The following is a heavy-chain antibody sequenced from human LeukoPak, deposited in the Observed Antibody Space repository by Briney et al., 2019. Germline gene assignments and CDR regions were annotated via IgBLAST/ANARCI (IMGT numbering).Heavy chain of an antibody. V-gene: IGHV1-69*05. CDR2: IIPIFGTA. CDR3: ARDPSPLTGESDY. CDR1: RGTFSSYA. Sequence: SVKVSCNASRGTFSSYAISWVRQAPGQGLEWMGGIIPIFGTANYAQKFQGRVTITTDESTSTAYMELSSLRSEDTAVYYCARDPSPLTGESDYWGQGTLVTVSS. J-gene: IGHJ4*02. D-gene: IGHD7-27*01.